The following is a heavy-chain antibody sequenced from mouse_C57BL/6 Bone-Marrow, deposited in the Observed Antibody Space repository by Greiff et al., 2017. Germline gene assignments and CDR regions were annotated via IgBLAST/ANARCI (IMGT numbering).Heavy chain of an antibody. J-gene: IGHJ1*03. CDR2: IDPSDSYT. CDR1: GYTFTSYW. V-gene: IGHV1-50*01. D-gene: IGHD1-1*01. Sequence: QVQLQQPGAELVKPGASVKLSCKASGYTFTSYWMQWVKQRPGQGLEWIGEIDPSDSYTNYNQKFKGKATLTVDTSSSTAYMQRSSLTSEDSAVYYCARDGSSSYWYFDVWGTGTTVTVSS. CDR3: ARDGSSSYWYFDV.